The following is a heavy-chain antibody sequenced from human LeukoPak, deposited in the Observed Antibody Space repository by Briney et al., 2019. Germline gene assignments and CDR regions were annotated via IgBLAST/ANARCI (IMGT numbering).Heavy chain of an antibody. CDR1: GDSISSYY. CDR2: IYHSGST. Sequence: PSETLSLTCTVSGDSISSYYWSWIRQPPGKGLEWIGYIYHSGSTNYNPSLKSRLTISIDTSKNQFSLKLSTVTAADTAVYYCARHRDSSGWPNYFDYWGQGTLVTVSS. D-gene: IGHD6-19*01. J-gene: IGHJ4*02. CDR3: ARHRDSSGWPNYFDY. V-gene: IGHV4-59*08.